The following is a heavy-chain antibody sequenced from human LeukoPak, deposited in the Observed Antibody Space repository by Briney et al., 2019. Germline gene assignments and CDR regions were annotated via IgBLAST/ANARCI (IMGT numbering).Heavy chain of an antibody. CDR3: ARLRVSGSVWFDP. CDR1: GYTFTGYY. Sequence: ASVKVSCKTSGYTFTGYYMHWVPQAPGQGLERMGWINPNSGGTNYAQKFQRRVTITRDTTISTAYMELSRLRSDDTAVYYCARLRVSGSVWFDPWGQGTLVTVSS. J-gene: IGHJ5*02. CDR2: INPNSGGT. V-gene: IGHV1-2*02. D-gene: IGHD6-6*01.